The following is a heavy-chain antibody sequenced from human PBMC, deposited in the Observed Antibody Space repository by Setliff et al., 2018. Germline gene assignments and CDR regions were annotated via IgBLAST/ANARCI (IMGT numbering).Heavy chain of an antibody. CDR3: ARDRRRLVTYYYYGMDV. Sequence: PSETLSLTCAVSGGSISSGDASWSWVRQPPGKGLEWIGYIYHAGSTYYNPSLEGRVTISVDTSKNQFSLKLSSVTAADTAVYYCARDRRRLVTYYYYGMDVWGQGTTVTVSS. CDR1: GGSISSGDAS. V-gene: IGHV4-30-2*01. CDR2: IYHAGST. D-gene: IGHD6-19*01. J-gene: IGHJ6*02.